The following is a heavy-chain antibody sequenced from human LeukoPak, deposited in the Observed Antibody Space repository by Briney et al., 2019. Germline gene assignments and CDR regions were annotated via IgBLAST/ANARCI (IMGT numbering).Heavy chain of an antibody. D-gene: IGHD3-22*01. J-gene: IGHJ4*02. CDR1: GGSISSYY. Sequence: SETLSLTCTVSGGSISSYYWSWIRQPPGKGLEWIGYIYYSGSTNYNPSLKSRVTISVDTSKNQFSLKLSSVTAADTAVYYCATTDLDSSGYFDYWGQGTLVTVSS. CDR3: ATTDLDSSGYFDY. V-gene: IGHV4-59*12. CDR2: IYYSGST.